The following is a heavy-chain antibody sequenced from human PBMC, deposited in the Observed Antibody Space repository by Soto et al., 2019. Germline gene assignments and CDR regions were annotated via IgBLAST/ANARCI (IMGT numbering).Heavy chain of an antibody. D-gene: IGHD3-16*01. CDR3: ASTLEGSYGPNWFDP. J-gene: IGHJ5*02. Sequence: TLSLTCTVSGGSISSSSYYWGWIRQPPGKGLEWIGYIYYNGNTYYNPSLKSRVTISVDTSKNQFSLKLSSVTAADTAVYYCASTLEGSYGPNWFDPWGQGTLVTVSS. V-gene: IGHV4-31*03. CDR2: IYYNGNT. CDR1: GGSISSSSYY.